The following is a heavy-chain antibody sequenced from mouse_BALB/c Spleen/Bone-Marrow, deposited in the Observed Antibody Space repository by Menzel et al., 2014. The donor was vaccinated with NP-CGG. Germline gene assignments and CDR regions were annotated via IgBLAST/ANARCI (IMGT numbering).Heavy chain of an antibody. CDR3: ALYYDYDVGY. J-gene: IGHJ2*01. D-gene: IGHD2-4*01. V-gene: IGHV14-3*02. CDR1: GFNIKDTY. CDR2: IDPANGNT. Sequence: EVQLVESGAELVKPGASVKLSCTASGFNIKDTYMHWVKQRPEQGLEWIGRIDPANGNTIYDPKFQGKATITADTSSNTAYLQLSSLTSEDTAVYYCALYYDYDVGYWGQGTTLTVSS.